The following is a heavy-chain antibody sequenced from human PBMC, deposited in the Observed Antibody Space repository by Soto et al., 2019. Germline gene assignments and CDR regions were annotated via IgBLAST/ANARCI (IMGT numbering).Heavy chain of an antibody. J-gene: IGHJ5*02. V-gene: IGHV3-33*01. Sequence: PVGSLRLSCKASGFTFSYFGMHWVRQAPGKGLEWVSAIWYDGSYQYYADSVRGRFTTSRDNSNNTLLLEMNSLRVEDTAVYYCARDRLITYGAKIAPDHWGQGALVTVSS. CDR1: GFTFSYFG. D-gene: IGHD3-16*01. CDR2: IWYDGSYQ. CDR3: ARDRLITYGAKIAPDH.